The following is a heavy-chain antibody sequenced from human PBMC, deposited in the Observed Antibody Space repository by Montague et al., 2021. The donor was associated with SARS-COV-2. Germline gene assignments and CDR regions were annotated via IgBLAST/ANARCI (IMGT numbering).Heavy chain of an antibody. J-gene: IGHJ4*02. V-gene: IGHV3-7*01. Sequence: SLRLSCAASGFTFTTHWMNWVRQAPGKGLEWVANINEDGSQKYSLDSVKGRFTISRDNARNSLFLQMTGLRAEDTAVYYCTALRRTEPFDYWGQGSLVTVSS. CDR2: INEDGSQK. CDR1: GFTFTTHW. D-gene: IGHD1-14*01. CDR3: TALRRTEPFDY.